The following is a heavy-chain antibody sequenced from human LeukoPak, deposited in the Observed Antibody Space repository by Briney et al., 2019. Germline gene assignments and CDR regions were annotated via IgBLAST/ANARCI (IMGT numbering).Heavy chain of an antibody. CDR3: ARDFGARGWFDF. CDR1: GFTFSSYS. CDR2: IDSSSRTI. V-gene: IGHV3-48*01. J-gene: IGHJ4*02. D-gene: IGHD6-19*01. Sequence: PGGSLRLPCAASGFTFSSYSMNWVRQAPGKGLDWVSYIDSSSRTIYYADSVRGRFTISRDNAKNSLYLQMNSLRAEDTAVYYCARDFGARGWFDFWGQGTLVTVSS.